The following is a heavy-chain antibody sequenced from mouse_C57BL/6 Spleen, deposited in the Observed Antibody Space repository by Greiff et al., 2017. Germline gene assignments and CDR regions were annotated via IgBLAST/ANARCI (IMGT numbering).Heavy chain of an antibody. CDR2: IDPEDGDT. CDR1: GFNIKDYY. CDR3: TSYYGNDGGY. D-gene: IGHD2-2*01. J-gene: IGHJ2*01. V-gene: IGHV14-1*01. Sequence: VQLQQSGAELVRPGASVKLSCTASGFNIKDYYMHWVKQRPEQGLEWIGRIDPEDGDTEYAPKFQGKATMTADTSTNTAYLQLSSRTSEDTAFYYCTSYYGNDGGYWGQGTTLTVSS.